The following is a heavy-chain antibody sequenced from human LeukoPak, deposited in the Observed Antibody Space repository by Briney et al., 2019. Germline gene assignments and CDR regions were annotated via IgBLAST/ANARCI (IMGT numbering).Heavy chain of an antibody. V-gene: IGHV1-46*01. CDR2: INPSGGST. J-gene: IGHJ5*02. CDR3: ARALDYGDYRSWFDP. Sequence: ASVKVSCKASGYTFTSYYMHWVRQAPGQGLEWMGIINPSGGSTSYAQKFQGRVTMTRDTSTSTVYMELGSLRSEDTAVYYCARALDYGDYRSWFDPWGQGTLVTVSS. CDR1: GYTFTSYY. D-gene: IGHD4-17*01.